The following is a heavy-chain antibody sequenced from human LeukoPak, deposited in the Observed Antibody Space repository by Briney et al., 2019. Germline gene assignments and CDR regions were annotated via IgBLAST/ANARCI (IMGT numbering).Heavy chain of an antibody. J-gene: IGHJ4*02. Sequence: PSETLSLTCTVSGGSISSGDYYWSWIRQPPGKGLEWIGSIYYSGSTYYNPSLKSRVTISVDTSKNQFSLKLSSVTAADTAVYYCASPGDTAMVNVHYWGQGTLVTVSS. D-gene: IGHD5-18*01. CDR3: ASPGDTAMVNVHY. CDR2: IYYSGST. CDR1: GGSISSGDYY. V-gene: IGHV4-39*01.